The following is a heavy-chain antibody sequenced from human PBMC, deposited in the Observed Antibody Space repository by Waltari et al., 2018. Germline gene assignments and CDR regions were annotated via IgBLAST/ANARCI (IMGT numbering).Heavy chain of an antibody. CDR2: INHSGST. J-gene: IGHJ4*02. D-gene: IGHD6-13*01. CDR1: GGSFSGYS. Sequence: QVQLQQWGAGLLKPSETLSLTCAVYGGSFSGYSWSWIRQPPGKGLEWIGEINHSGSTNYNPSLKSRVTISVDTSKNQFSLKLSSVTAADTAVYYCARGLRYSSSWYGFDYWGQGTLVTVSS. V-gene: IGHV4-34*01. CDR3: ARGLRYSSSWYGFDY.